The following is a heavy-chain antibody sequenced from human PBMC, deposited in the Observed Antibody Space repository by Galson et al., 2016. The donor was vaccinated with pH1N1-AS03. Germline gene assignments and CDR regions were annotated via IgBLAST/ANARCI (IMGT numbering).Heavy chain of an antibody. V-gene: IGHV3-48*04. Sequence: SLRLSCAASGFSFSSYSMSWVRQAPGKGLEWISYISNDVNTMYYADSVKGRFTISRDNDKKSLFLQMDSLRVEDSGLYYCARRTPFDVWGQGAMVTGSS. D-gene: IGHD2-15*01. CDR3: ARRTPFDV. CDR1: GFSFSSYS. CDR2: ISNDVNTM. J-gene: IGHJ3*01.